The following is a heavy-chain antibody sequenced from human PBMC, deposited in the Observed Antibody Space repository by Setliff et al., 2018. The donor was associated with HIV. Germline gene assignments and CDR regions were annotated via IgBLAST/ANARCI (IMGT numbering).Heavy chain of an antibody. Sequence: PSETLSLTCTASYATISTADYYWSWIRQPPGKGLEWIGFVSYTGTTHYNPSLKSRLTISIDTSENQFSLKLSSVTAADPAVYYCARLSTTSRDFDSWGQGTLVTVS. CDR1: YATISTADYY. CDR3: ARLSTTSRDFDS. J-gene: IGHJ4*02. D-gene: IGHD2-2*01. V-gene: IGHV4-30-4*01. CDR2: VSYTGTT.